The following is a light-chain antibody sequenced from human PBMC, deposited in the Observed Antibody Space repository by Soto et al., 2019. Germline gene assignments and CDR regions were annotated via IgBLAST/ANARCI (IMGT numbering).Light chain of an antibody. CDR2: GAS. CDR3: QQGGNWPLT. CDR1: QSVSSSY. Sequence: EIVVTQSPATLAVSPGERATLSCRASQSVSSSYLAWYQQKPGQAPRLLIYGASSRATGIPDRFSGSGSGTDFTLTISYLEPEDFAVYYCQQGGNWPLTFGQGTRLEI. J-gene: IGKJ5*01. V-gene: IGKV3D-20*02.